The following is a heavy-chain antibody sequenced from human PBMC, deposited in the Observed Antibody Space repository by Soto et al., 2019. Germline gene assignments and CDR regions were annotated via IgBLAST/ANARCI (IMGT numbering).Heavy chain of an antibody. CDR2: ISSTTNYI. Sequence: PEGSLRLSCAASGFTFTRCSMNWVRQAPGKGLEWVSSISSTTNYIYYGDSMKGRFTISRDNAKNSLYLEMNSLRAEDTAVYYCARESEDLTSNFDYWGQGTLVTVS. CDR3: ARESEDLTSNFDY. J-gene: IGHJ4*02. V-gene: IGHV3-21*06. CDR1: GFTFTRCS.